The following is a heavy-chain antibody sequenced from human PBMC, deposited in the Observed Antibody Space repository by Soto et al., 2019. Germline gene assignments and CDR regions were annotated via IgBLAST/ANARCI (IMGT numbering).Heavy chain of an antibody. J-gene: IGHJ4*02. CDR1: GVTFSSYA. CDR2: IDGSGFDT. CDR3: AKEIFAAAYAATAAFDF. D-gene: IGHD2-15*01. V-gene: IGHV3-23*01. Sequence: EVQLLESGGGLVHPGGSLKLACRVSGVTFSSYAMGWVRRTPETGLEWVSGIDGSGFDTSYADAVKGRFTISRDNSENTLYLHMNNLRAEDPGRYYCAKEIFAAAYAATAAFDFWVPGTLVTVTS.